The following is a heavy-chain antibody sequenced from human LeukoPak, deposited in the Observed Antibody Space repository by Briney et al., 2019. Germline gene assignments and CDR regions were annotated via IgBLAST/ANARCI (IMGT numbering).Heavy chain of an antibody. CDR3: ASGYSYGYVCFDY. CDR1: GYTLTGYY. CDR2: INPNSGGT. V-gene: IGHV1-2*02. D-gene: IGHD5-18*01. J-gene: IGHJ4*02. Sequence: ASVKVSCKASGYTLTGYYMHWVRQAPGQGLEWMGWINPNSGGTNYAQKFQGRVTMTRDTSISTAYMELSRLRSDDTAVYYCASGYSYGYVCFDYWGQGTLVTVSS.